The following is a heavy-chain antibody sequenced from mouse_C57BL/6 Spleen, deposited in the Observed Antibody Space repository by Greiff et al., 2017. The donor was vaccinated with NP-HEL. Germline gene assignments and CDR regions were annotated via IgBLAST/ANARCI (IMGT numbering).Heavy chain of an antibody. J-gene: IGHJ2*01. D-gene: IGHD3-1*01. CDR2: IDPSDSYT. Sequence: VQLQQSGAELVKPGASVKLSCKASGYTFTSYWMQWVKQRPGQGLEWIGEIDPSDSYTNYNQKFKGKATLTVDTSSSTAYMQLSSLTSEDSAVYYCARSGEGDYWGQGTTLTVSS. CDR1: GYTFTSYW. V-gene: IGHV1-50*01. CDR3: ARSGEGDY.